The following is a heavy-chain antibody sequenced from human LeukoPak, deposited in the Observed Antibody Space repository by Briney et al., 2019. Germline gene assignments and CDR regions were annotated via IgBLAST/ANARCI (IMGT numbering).Heavy chain of an antibody. Sequence: ASVKVSCKASGGTFSSYAISWVRQAPGQGLEWMGGIIPIFGTANYAQKFQGRVTITADESTSTAYMELSSLRSEDTAVYYCARDGWSAYYYDSSGPYEGYFDYWGQGTLVTVSS. CDR3: ARDGWSAYYYDSSGPYEGYFDY. D-gene: IGHD3-22*01. V-gene: IGHV1-69*13. CDR1: GGTFSSYA. J-gene: IGHJ4*02. CDR2: IIPIFGTA.